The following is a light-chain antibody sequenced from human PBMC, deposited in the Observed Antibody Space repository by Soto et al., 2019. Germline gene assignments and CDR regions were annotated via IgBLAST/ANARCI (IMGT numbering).Light chain of an antibody. V-gene: IGKV1-8*01. CDR2: AAS. J-gene: IGKJ4*01. CDR3: QQYYSYPLT. Sequence: IQVTQSPSSLSANVGDTVTITCRASQDIRRWLAWYQQKPGKAPKLLIYAASTLQSGVPSRFSGSGSGTDFTLTISCLQSEDFATYYCQQYYSYPLTFGGGTKVDIK. CDR1: QDIRRW.